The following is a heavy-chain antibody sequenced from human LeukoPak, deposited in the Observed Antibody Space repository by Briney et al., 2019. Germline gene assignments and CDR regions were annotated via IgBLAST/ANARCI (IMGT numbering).Heavy chain of an antibody. CDR1: GGSFSGYY. D-gene: IGHD6-19*01. Sequence: PSETLSLTCAVYGGSFSGYYWSWIRQPPGKGLEWIGEINHSGSINYNPSLKSRVTISVDTSKNQFSLKLSSVTAADTAVYYCAIIAVAGQVLFDYWGQGTLVTVSS. CDR2: INHSGSI. V-gene: IGHV4-34*01. CDR3: AIIAVAGQVLFDY. J-gene: IGHJ4*02.